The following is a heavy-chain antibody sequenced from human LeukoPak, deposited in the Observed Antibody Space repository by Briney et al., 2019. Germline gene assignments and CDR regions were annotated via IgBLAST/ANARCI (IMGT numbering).Heavy chain of an antibody. CDR3: ARDLHY. CDR1: GFTFSSYW. J-gene: IGHJ4*02. CDR2: INSDGSTT. Sequence: PGGYLRLSCAASGFTFSSYWMHWVRQAPDKGLVWVSRINSDGSTTNYADSVKGRFTISRDNAKNTLYLQINGLRAEDTGVYYCARDLHYWGQGALVTVSS. V-gene: IGHV3-74*01.